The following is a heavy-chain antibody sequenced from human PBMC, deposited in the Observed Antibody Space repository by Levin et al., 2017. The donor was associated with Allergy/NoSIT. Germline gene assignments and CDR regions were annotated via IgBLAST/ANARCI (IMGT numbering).Heavy chain of an antibody. CDR3: ARGCFLKENQWLWSDYYYGMDV. CDR2: MNPNSGNT. J-gene: IGHJ6*02. CDR1: GYTFTSYD. Sequence: ASVKVSCKASGYTFTSYDINWVRQATGQGLEWMGWMNPNSGNTGYAQKFQGRVTMTRNTSISTAYMELSSLRSEDTAVYYCARGCFLKENQWLWSDYYYGMDVWGQGTTVTVSS. V-gene: IGHV1-8*01. D-gene: IGHD3-22*01.